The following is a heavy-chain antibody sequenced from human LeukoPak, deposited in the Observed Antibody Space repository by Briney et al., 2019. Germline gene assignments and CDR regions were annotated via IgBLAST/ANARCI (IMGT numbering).Heavy chain of an antibody. CDR3: ASFRGGYSSFN. CDR2: IYSGGST. V-gene: IGHV3-53*01. D-gene: IGHD2-21*01. CDR1: GFTDRGNY. J-gene: IGHJ4*02. Sequence: GGSVRLFCAASGFTDRGNYMSWLRQAPGKGLAGVSGIYSGGSTYYADSVKGRFTISTDNSKNPLYLQLNTLTAEDTAVYYCASFRGGYSSFNWGQGTLVTVSS.